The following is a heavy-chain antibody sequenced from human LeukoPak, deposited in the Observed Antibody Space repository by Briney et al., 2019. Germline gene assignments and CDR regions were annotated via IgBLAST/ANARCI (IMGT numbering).Heavy chain of an antibody. D-gene: IGHD3-10*01. J-gene: IGHJ6*02. CDR1: GFTFDDYA. CDR3: AKDIRAYYYYYGMDV. CDR2: ISWNSGSI. Sequence: PGRSLRLSCAAPGFTFDDYAMHWVRQAPGKGLEWVSGISWNSGSIGYADSVKGRFTISRDNAKNSLYLQMNSLRAGDTALYYCAKDIRAYYYYYGMDVWGQGTTVTVSS. V-gene: IGHV3-9*01.